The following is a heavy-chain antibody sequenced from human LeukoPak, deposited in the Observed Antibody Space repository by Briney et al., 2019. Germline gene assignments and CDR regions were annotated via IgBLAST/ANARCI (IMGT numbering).Heavy chain of an antibody. CDR1: GGSFSGYY. CDR2: ISGSGGST. Sequence: ETLSLTCAVYGGSFSGYYWSWVRQAPGKGLEWVSAISGSGGSTYYADSVKGRFTISRDNSKNTLYLQMNSLRAEDTAVYYCAKDKVAYYYYMDVWGKGTTVTISS. CDR3: AKDKVAYYYYMDV. J-gene: IGHJ6*03. V-gene: IGHV3-23*01. D-gene: IGHD2-15*01.